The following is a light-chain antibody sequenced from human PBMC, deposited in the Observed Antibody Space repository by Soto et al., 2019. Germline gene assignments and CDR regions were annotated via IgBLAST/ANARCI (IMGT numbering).Light chain of an antibody. CDR3: SSYTRSSTVV. Sequence: QSVLTQPASVSGSPGQSITISCTGTTSDVGGYNYVSWYQQHPGNAPKLMIYEVSNRPSGVSNRFSGSKSGNTASLTISGLQAEDEADYYCSSYTRSSTVVFGGGTKLTVL. J-gene: IGLJ2*01. V-gene: IGLV2-14*01. CDR1: TSDVGGYNY. CDR2: EVS.